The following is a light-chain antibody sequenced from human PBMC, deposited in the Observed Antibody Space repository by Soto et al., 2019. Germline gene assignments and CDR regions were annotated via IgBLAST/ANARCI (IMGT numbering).Light chain of an antibody. CDR3: SSYAGSNNYV. V-gene: IGLV2-8*01. J-gene: IGLJ1*01. CDR1: SSDVGGYDF. Sequence: QSALTQPPSASGSPGQSVTISCTGASSDVGGYDFVSWYQQHPGKAPKLLIYEVTKRPSGVPDRFSGSKSGNTASLTVSGLQPEDDADYFCSSYAGSNNYVFGTGTKVTV. CDR2: EVT.